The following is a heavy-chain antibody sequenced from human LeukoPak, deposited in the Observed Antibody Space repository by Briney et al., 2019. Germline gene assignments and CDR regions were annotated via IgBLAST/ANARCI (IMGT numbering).Heavy chain of an antibody. J-gene: IGHJ6*02. D-gene: IGHD1-26*01. CDR3: ARVKVGATNFVYYYYGMDV. CDR1: GNY. CDR2: INHSGST. Sequence: GNYWSWIRQPPGKGLEWIGEINHSGSTNYNPSLKSRVTISVDTSKNQFSLKLSSVTAADTAVYYCARVKVGATNFVYYYYGMDVWGQGTTVTVSS. V-gene: IGHV4-34*01.